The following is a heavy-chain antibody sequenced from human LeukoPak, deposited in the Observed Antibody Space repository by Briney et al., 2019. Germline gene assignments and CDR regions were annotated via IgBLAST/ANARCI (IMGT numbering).Heavy chain of an antibody. D-gene: IGHD1-26*01. CDR1: GGSISSGSYY. CDR2: IYTSGST. CDR3: ARDSSGSYYYYYMDV. V-gene: IGHV4-61*02. J-gene: IGHJ6*03. Sequence: PSETLSLTCTVSGGSISSGSYYWSWIRQPAGKGLEWIGRIYTSGSTNYNPSLKSRVTISVDTSKNQFSLKLSSVTAADTAVYYCARDSSGSYYYYYMDVWGKGTTVTVSS.